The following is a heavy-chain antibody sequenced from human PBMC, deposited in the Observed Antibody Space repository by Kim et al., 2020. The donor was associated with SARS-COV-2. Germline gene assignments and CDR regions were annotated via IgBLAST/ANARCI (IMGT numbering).Heavy chain of an antibody. V-gene: IGHV4-39*01. Sequence: SETLSLTCTVSGGSISSSSYYWGWIRQPPGKGLEWIGSIYYSGSTYYNPSLKSRVTISVDTSKNQFSLKLSSVTAADTAVYYCARHFRAGSSSSEEAFDIWGQGTMVTVSS. CDR3: ARHFRAGSSSSEEAFDI. CDR2: IYYSGST. J-gene: IGHJ3*02. CDR1: GGSISSSSYY. D-gene: IGHD6-6*01.